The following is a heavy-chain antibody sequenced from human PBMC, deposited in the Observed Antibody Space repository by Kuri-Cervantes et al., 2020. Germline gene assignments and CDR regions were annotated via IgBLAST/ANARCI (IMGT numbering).Heavy chain of an antibody. CDR2: ISYDGGNE. J-gene: IGHJ6*02. Sequence: GGSLRLSCAASGFTFSSYAMHWVRQAPGKGLEWVAVISYDGGNEHFADSVKGRFTISRDNSKSTLYLQMNSLRAEDTAVYYCAREGMGITMVRRVISYYYYGMDVWCQGTTVTVSS. V-gene: IGHV3-30-3*01. D-gene: IGHD3-10*01. CDR3: AREGMGITMVRRVISYYYYGMDV. CDR1: GFTFSSYA.